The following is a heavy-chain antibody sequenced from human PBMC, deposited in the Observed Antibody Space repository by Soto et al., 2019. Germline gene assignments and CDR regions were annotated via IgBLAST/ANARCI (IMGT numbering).Heavy chain of an antibody. D-gene: IGHD1-7*01. CDR3: ARDRYNWNSAFDY. CDR1: GYTFTSYA. V-gene: IGHV1-3*01. J-gene: IGHJ4*02. Sequence: SVKVSCKASGYTFTSYAMHWVRQAPGQRLEWMGWINVGNGNTKYSQKFQGRVTITRDTSASTAYMELSSLRSEDTAVYYCARDRYNWNSAFDYWGQGTLVTVSS. CDR2: INVGNGNT.